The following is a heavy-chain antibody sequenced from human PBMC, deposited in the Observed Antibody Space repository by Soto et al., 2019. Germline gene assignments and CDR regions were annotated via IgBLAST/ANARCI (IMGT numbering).Heavy chain of an antibody. CDR3: ARSSGLESPYYFDY. V-gene: IGHV1-69*12. CDR2: IIPIFGTA. J-gene: IGHJ4*02. Sequence: QVQLVQSGAEVKKPGSSVKVSCKASGGTFSSYAISWVRQAPGQGLEWMGGIIPIFGTANYAQKFQGRVTXIAXEXRSTAYMELSSLRSEDTAVYYCARSSGLESPYYFDYWGQGTLVTVSS. CDR1: GGTFSSYA.